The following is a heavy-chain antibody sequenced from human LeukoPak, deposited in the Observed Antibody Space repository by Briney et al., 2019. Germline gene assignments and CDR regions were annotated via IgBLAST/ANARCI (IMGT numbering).Heavy chain of an antibody. D-gene: IGHD5-18*01. Sequence: GGSLRLSCAASGFTFSTCAMGWVRQAPGKGLGWVSAISGSGGSTFYADSVKGRFTISRDKSKHTLYLQMNSLRAEDTAVYYCAKGDSFRGTAMAYDYWGQGTLVTVSS. CDR1: GFTFSTCA. V-gene: IGHV3-23*01. CDR3: AKGDSFRGTAMAYDY. CDR2: ISGSGGST. J-gene: IGHJ4*02.